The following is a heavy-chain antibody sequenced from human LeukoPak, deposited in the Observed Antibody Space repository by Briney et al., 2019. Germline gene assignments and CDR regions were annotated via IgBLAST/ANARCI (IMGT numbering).Heavy chain of an antibody. V-gene: IGHV4-34*01. J-gene: IGHJ5*02. CDR1: GGSFSGYY. D-gene: IGHD3-16*02. CDR3: ARGGPYDYVWGSYRSGPHWFDP. CDR2: INHSGSS. Sequence: SETLSLTCAVYGGSFSGYYWSWIRQPPGKGLEWIGEINHSGSSNYNPSLKSRVTISVDTSKNQFSLKLSSVTAADTAVYYCARGGPYDYVWGSYRSGPHWFDPWGQGTLVTVSS.